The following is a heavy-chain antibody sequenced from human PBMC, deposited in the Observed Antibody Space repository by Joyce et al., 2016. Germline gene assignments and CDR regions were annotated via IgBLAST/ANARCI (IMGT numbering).Heavy chain of an antibody. CDR1: EFAFSSHA. J-gene: IGHJ4*02. CDR3: TRSSRTGYTAGWPDFDY. V-gene: IGHV3-30*03. D-gene: IGHD2-2*02. Sequence: VPLLESGGGVAQPGRSLRLSCAASEFAFSSHAMHGVRQAPGKGLEWVAVMSYDGSHQYYADSVRGRFTISRDNSQNTLYLQMNSLRVEDTAVYYCTRSSRTGYTAGWPDFDYWGQGTLVTVSS. CDR2: MSYDGSHQ.